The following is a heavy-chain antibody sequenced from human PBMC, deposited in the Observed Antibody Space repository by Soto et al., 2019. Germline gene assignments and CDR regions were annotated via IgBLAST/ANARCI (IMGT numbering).Heavy chain of an antibody. CDR2: IYYSGST. J-gene: IGHJ5*02. CDR3: ARTPIGYCSGGTCSNWFDP. Sequence: SETLSLTCSVSGASVSTGDYYWSWIRQPPGKGLEWIAYIYYSGSTYYNPSLNSRVTISIDTSKNQFSLRLTSVTATDTAVYYCARTPIGYCSGGTCSNWFDPWGQGTLVTVSS. V-gene: IGHV4-30-4*01. D-gene: IGHD2-8*02. CDR1: GASVSTGDYY.